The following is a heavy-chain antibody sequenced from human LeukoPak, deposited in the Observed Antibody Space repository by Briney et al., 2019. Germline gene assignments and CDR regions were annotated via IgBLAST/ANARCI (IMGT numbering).Heavy chain of an antibody. Sequence: ASETLSLTCAVYGGSFSGYYWSWIRQPPGKGLEWIGEINHSGSTNYNPSLKSRVTISVDTSKNQFSLKLSSVTAADTAVYCCARALRYGGNDYWGQGTLVTVSS. V-gene: IGHV4-34*01. CDR2: INHSGST. J-gene: IGHJ4*02. D-gene: IGHD2-15*01. CDR3: ARALRYGGNDY. CDR1: GGSFSGYY.